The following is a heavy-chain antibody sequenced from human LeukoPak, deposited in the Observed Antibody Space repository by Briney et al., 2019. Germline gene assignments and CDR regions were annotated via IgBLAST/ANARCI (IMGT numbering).Heavy chain of an antibody. J-gene: IGHJ4*02. Sequence: GGSLRLSCAASGFTFSIYAMSWVRQAPGKGLEWVSAISDSGGSTSYADSVKGRFTISRDNSKNTLYLQMNSLRADDTAVYYCATGRTNSWYIFMYWGQGTLVTVSS. V-gene: IGHV3-23*01. D-gene: IGHD6-13*01. CDR3: ATGRTNSWYIFMY. CDR1: GFTFSIYA. CDR2: ISDSGGST.